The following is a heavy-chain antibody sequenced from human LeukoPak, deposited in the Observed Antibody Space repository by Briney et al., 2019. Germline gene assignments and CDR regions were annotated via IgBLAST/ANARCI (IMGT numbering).Heavy chain of an antibody. J-gene: IGHJ4*02. CDR1: GFPFSGFL. CDR2: IRPDGSAK. CDR3: GLLVGAPPYSLDY. Sequence: GGPLRLPGPAFGFPFSGFLMTGAPQPPGKGRGGWANIRPDGSAKYYVDSVKGRFTISRDNAKNSLYLQMNSLRVDDSAVYYCGLLVGAPPYSLDYWGQGTLVTVSS. V-gene: IGHV3-7*01. D-gene: IGHD1-26*01.